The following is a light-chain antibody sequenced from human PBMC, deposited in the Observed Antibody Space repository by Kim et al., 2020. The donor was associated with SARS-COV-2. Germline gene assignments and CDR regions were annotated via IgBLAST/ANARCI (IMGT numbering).Light chain of an antibody. CDR3: QAWDSSTVV. J-gene: IGLJ2*01. V-gene: IGLV3-1*01. CDR1: KLGNKY. CDR2: QDT. Sequence: SPDQTASIPCSGDKLGNKYACWYQQKPGQSPVLVIYQDTKRPSGIPERFSGSNSGNTATLTISGTQAMDEADYYCQAWDSSTVVFGGGTQLTVL.